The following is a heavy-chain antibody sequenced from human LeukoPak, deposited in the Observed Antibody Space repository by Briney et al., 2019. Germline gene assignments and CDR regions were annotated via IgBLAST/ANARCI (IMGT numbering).Heavy chain of an antibody. CDR3: TTDLGDSSGYETFDY. CDR2: IKSKTDGGTT. J-gene: IGHJ4*02. Sequence: GGSLRLSCAASGFTFNNAWMSWVRQAPGKGLEWVGRIKSKTDGGTTDYAAPVKGRFTISRDDSKNTLSLQMNSLKTEDTAVYLCTTDLGDSSGYETFDYWGQGTLVTVSS. V-gene: IGHV3-15*01. D-gene: IGHD3-22*01. CDR1: GFTFNNAW.